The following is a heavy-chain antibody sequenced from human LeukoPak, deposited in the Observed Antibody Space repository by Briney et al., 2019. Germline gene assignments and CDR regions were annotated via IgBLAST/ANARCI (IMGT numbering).Heavy chain of an antibody. CDR1: GGSISTYY. D-gene: IGHD2-15*01. Sequence: SVTLSLTCTVSGGSISTYYWSWIRQPPGKGLEWIGYIYYSGSTNYTPSLKSRVTISVDASKNQFSLKLSSVTAADTAVYYCARRRGGDAFDIWGQGTMVTVSS. J-gene: IGHJ3*02. CDR2: IYYSGST. V-gene: IGHV4-59*08. CDR3: ARRRGGDAFDI.